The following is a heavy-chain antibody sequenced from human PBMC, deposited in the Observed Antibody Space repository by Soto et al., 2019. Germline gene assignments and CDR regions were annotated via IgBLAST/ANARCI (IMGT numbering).Heavy chain of an antibody. J-gene: IGHJ4*02. V-gene: IGHV4-34*01. Sequence: SETLSLTCAVYGGSFSNYYWSWIRQPPGKGLEWIGEINQSGITNYNPSLKSRVTISEDASKNQFSLKLSSVTAADTAVYYCARGNGIASRPADYWGQGTLVTVPQ. CDR2: INQSGIT. CDR1: GGSFSNYY. D-gene: IGHD6-13*01. CDR3: ARGNGIASRPADY.